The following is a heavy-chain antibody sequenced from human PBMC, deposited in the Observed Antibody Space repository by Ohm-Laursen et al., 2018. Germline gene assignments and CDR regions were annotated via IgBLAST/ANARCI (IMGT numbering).Heavy chain of an antibody. CDR2: ISWNSGSI. Sequence: SLRLSCAASGFTFSSYAMGWVRQAPGKGLEWVSGISWNSGSIGYADSVKGRFTISRDNAKKSLYLQMNSLRAEDTAFYYCVKDLVVVVVAAGFDYWGQGTLVTVSS. V-gene: IGHV3-9*01. CDR3: VKDLVVVVVAAGFDY. CDR1: GFTFSSYA. J-gene: IGHJ4*02. D-gene: IGHD2-15*01.